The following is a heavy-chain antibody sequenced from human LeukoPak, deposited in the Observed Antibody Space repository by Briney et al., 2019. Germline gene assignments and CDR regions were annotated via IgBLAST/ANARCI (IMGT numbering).Heavy chain of an antibody. J-gene: IGHJ3*02. D-gene: IGHD1/OR15-1a*01. V-gene: IGHV3-7*01. Sequence: GGSLRLSCAASGFTLSYYWMTWVRQAPGKGLEWVGNIKQAGSETYYVDSVKGRFTISRDNARNSLNLQMDSLRADDTAVYYCARGHTSNWDNVLDIWGQGTMVTVSS. CDR2: IKQAGSET. CDR1: GFTLSYYW. CDR3: ARGHTSNWDNVLDI.